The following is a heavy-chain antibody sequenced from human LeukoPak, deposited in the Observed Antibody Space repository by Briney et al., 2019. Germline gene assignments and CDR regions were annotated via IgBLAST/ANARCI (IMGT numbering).Heavy chain of an antibody. D-gene: IGHD3-16*02. V-gene: IGHV4-34*01. J-gene: IGHJ6*02. CDR3: ARGRRVGELSLSTYFYYYGMDV. Sequence: TSETLSLTCAVYGGFFSGYYWSWIRQPPGKGLEWIGEINHSGSTNYNPSLKSRVTISVDTSKNQFSLKLSSVTAADTAVYYCARGRRVGELSLSTYFYYYGMDVWGQGTTVTVSS. CDR1: GGFFSGYY. CDR2: INHSGST.